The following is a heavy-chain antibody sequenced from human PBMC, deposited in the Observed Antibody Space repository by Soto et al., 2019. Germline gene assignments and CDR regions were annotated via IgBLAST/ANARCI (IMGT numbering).Heavy chain of an antibody. D-gene: IGHD6-19*01. J-gene: IGHJ6*02. CDR1: GFTFITYA. Sequence: GGSLRLSCAASGFTFITYAMHWVRQAPGKGLEWVAVISYDVSNKYYADSVKGRFTISRDNSKNTLCLQMNSLRTEDTAVYYCARATVAGTYYYYYGMDVWGQGTTVTVSS. CDR3: ARATVAGTYYYYYGMDV. CDR2: ISYDVSNK. V-gene: IGHV3-30-3*01.